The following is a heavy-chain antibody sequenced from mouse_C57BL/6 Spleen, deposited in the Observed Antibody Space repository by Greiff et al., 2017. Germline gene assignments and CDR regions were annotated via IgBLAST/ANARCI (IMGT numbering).Heavy chain of an antibody. CDR3: ARLGDWFAY. J-gene: IGHJ3*01. CDR2: INPNNGGT. CDR1: GYTFTDYN. V-gene: IGHV1-22*01. Sequence: VQLQQSGPELVKPGASVKMSCKASGYTFTDYNMHWVKQSHGKSLEWIGYINPNNGGTSYHQKFKGKATLTVNESFSTAYMELRGLTSEDYAVYCCARLGDWFAYWGQGTLVTVSA.